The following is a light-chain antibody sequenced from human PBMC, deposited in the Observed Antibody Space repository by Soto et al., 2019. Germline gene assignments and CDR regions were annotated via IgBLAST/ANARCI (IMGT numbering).Light chain of an antibody. CDR2: GAS. Sequence: EIVMTQSPATLSVSPGERATLSCRASQSVSSNLAWYQQRPGQAPRLLIHGASTRATGVPARFSGSGYGTEFTLTISSLQSEDFAVYYCQQYSDWPPGTCTFGQGTKVEIK. CDR1: QSVSSN. CDR3: QQYSDWPPGTCT. J-gene: IGKJ2*02. V-gene: IGKV3-15*01.